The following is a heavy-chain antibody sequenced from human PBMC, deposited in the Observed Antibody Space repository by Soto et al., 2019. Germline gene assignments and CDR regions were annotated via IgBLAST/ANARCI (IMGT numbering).Heavy chain of an antibody. D-gene: IGHD1-26*01. CDR1: GYTFTSYG. CDR3: ARGWETVGTTTPFAY. CDR2: IIPLFGTP. V-gene: IGHV1-69*06. Sequence: SVKVSCKASGYTFTSYGISWVRQAPGQGLEWMGGIIPLFGTPNYAQKFQGRVTFTAHKSTSTAYMELRSLRSDDTAVYYCARGWETVGTTTPFAYWGQGTLVTVSS. J-gene: IGHJ4*02.